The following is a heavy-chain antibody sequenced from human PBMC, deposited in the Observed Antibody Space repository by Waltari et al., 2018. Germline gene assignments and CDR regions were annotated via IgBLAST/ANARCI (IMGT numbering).Heavy chain of an antibody. V-gene: IGHV4-34*01. CDR3: ARGVTMVQGVFYFDY. D-gene: IGHD3-10*01. CDR2: INHSGST. J-gene: IGHJ4*02. Sequence: QVQLQQWGAGLLKPSETLSLPCAVYGGSFSGHYWSWIRAPPGKGLEWIGEINHSGSTNYNPSLKSRVTISVDTSKNQFSLKLSSVTAADTAVYYCARGVTMVQGVFYFDYWGQGTLVTVSS. CDR1: GGSFSGHY.